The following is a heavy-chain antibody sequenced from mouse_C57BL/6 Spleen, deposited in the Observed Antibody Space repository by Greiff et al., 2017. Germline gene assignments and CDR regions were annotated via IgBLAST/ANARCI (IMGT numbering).Heavy chain of an antibody. CDR2: ISDGGSYT. CDR3: ARDDPFDY. V-gene: IGHV5-4*01. CDR1: GFTFSSYA. J-gene: IGHJ2*01. Sequence: EVKLVESGGGLVKPGGSLKLSCAASGFTFSSYAMSWVRQTPEKRLEWVATISDGGSYTYYPDNVKGRFTISRDNAKNNLYLQMSHLKSEDTAMYYCARDDPFDYWGQGTTLTVSS.